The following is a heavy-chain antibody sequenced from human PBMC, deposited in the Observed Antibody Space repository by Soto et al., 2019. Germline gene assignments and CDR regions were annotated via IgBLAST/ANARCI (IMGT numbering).Heavy chain of an antibody. CDR2: IYYSGST. CDR3: ARRRGVVQDGMDV. V-gene: IGHV4-39*01. J-gene: IGHJ6*02. D-gene: IGHD3-3*01. CDR1: GGSIRSSSSY. Sequence: QLQLQESGPGLVKPSETLSLTCTVSGGSIRSSSSYWDWIRQPPGKGLEWIGSIYYSGSTTYNPSLKSRVIISMDKSKNQFSLNVSSVTAADTAVYYCARRRGVVQDGMDVWGQGTTVIVSS.